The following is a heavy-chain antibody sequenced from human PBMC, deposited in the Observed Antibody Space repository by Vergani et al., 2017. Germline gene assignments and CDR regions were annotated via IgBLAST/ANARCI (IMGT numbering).Heavy chain of an antibody. CDR3: ARSYQIGTFDY. CDR2: IYTSGST. V-gene: IGHV4-61*02. J-gene: IGHJ4*02. CDR1: GGSISSGSYY. D-gene: IGHD1-1*01. Sequence: QVQLQESGPGLVKPSQTLSLTCTVSGGSISSGSYYWSWIRQPAGKGLEWIGRIYTSGSTNYNPSLKSRVTISVDTSKNQFSLKLSSVTAADTAVYYCARSYQIGTFDYWGQGTLVTVSS.